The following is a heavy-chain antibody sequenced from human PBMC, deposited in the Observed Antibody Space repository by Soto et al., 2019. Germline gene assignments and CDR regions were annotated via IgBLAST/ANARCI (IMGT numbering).Heavy chain of an antibody. V-gene: IGHV3-23*01. Sequence: EVQLLESGGGVVQPGGSLRLSCAASGFTFSSYAMSWVRQAPGKGLEWVSAISGSGGSTYYADSVKGRFTISRDNSKNTLYLQMNSLRAEDTAVYYCAKLITYYDFWSGLGMDVSGQGTTVTVSS. D-gene: IGHD3-3*01. CDR3: AKLITYYDFWSGLGMDV. CDR1: GFTFSSYA. J-gene: IGHJ6*02. CDR2: ISGSGGST.